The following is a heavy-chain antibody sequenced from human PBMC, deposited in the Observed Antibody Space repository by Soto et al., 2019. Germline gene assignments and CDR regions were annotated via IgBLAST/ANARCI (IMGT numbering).Heavy chain of an antibody. J-gene: IGHJ5*02. CDR3: ARDPGLRFLEWLYTDNWFDP. CDR1: GYTFTSYG. Sequence: ASVKVSCKASGYTFTSYGISWVRQAPGQGLEWMGWISAYNGNTNYAQKLQGRVTMTTDTSTSTAYMELRSLRSGDTAVYYCARDPGLRFLEWLYTDNWFDPWGQGTLVTVSS. CDR2: ISAYNGNT. D-gene: IGHD3-3*01. V-gene: IGHV1-18*04.